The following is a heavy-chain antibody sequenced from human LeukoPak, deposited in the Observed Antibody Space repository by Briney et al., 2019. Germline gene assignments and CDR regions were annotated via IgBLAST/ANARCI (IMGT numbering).Heavy chain of an antibody. J-gene: IGHJ3*02. CDR3: ARLILVGTANAFDI. Sequence: PRGSLRLSCVASGFTFSDYYMTWIRQAPGKGLKWVPYISSGSSYTNYADSVKGRFTISRDNARNSLYLQMNSLRVEDTAVYYCARLILVGTANAFDIWGQGTMVTVSS. D-gene: IGHD2-21*02. CDR1: GFTFSDYY. CDR2: ISSGSSYT. V-gene: IGHV3-11*03.